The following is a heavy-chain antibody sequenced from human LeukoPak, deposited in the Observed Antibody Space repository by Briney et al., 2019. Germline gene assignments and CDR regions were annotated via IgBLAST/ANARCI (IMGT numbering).Heavy chain of an antibody. V-gene: IGHV3-33*08. CDR1: GFTFSSYG. CDR2: IWYDGSNK. J-gene: IGHJ4*02. CDR3: ARDRTFSSGWTGFDY. D-gene: IGHD6-19*01. Sequence: GGSLRLSCAASGFTFSSYGMHWVRQAPGKGLEWVAVIWYDGSNKYYADSVKGRFTISRDNSKNTLYLQMNSLRAEDTAVYYCARDRTFSSGWTGFDYWGQGTLVTVSS.